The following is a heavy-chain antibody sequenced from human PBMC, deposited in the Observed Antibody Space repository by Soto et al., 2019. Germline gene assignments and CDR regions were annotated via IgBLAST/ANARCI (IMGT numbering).Heavy chain of an antibody. J-gene: IGHJ4*02. D-gene: IGHD6-6*01. V-gene: IGHV4-4*07. Sequence: SETLSLTCTVSGDSISNYYWSWIRQPAGKGLEWIGRLSTSGSTNSNPSLTSRVTISVDTSKNQFYLMLNSVTAADTAVYYCRRDFDYWGQGTLVTVSS. CDR2: LSTSGST. CDR1: GDSISNYY. CDR3: RRDFDY.